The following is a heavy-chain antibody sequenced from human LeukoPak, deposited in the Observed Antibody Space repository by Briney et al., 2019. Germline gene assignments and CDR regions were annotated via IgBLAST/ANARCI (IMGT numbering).Heavy chain of an antibody. Sequence: ASVKVSCKASGYTFTGYYMHWVRQAPGQGLEWMGWINPNSGGTNYAQKLQGRVTMTTDTSTSTAYMELRSLRSDDTAVYYCARPRWLHSPRYAFDIWGQGTMVTVSS. V-gene: IGHV1-2*02. D-gene: IGHD5-24*01. CDR1: GYTFTGYY. CDR3: ARPRWLHSPRYAFDI. CDR2: INPNSGGT. J-gene: IGHJ3*02.